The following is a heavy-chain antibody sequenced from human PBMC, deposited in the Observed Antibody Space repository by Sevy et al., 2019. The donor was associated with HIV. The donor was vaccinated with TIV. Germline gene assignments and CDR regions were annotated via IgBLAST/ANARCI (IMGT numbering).Heavy chain of an antibody. D-gene: IGHD3-3*01. Sequence: ASVKVSCKASGYSFTNYAIHWVRQAPGQGLEWMGWIKADNGNIKYSQTFQGRLTITRDTSATTAYMELSSLRSEDTALYFCARGKGGIFGVVVGQFDSWGQGTLVTVSS. CDR3: ARGKGGIFGVVVGQFDS. CDR1: GYSFTNYA. CDR2: IKADNGNI. V-gene: IGHV1-3*01. J-gene: IGHJ4*02.